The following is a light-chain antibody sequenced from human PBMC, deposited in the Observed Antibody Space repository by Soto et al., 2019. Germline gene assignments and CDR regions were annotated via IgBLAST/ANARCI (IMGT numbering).Light chain of an antibody. J-gene: IGLJ3*02. V-gene: IGLV2-14*01. Sequence: QSALTQPASVSGSPGQSITISCTGTSSDVGGYNYVSWYQQHPGKAPKLMIYEVSNRPSGVSDRFSGFRSGNTASLTISGLQAEDESDYYCISYTSSSTWVFGGGTKLTVL. CDR3: ISYTSSSTWV. CDR1: SSDVGGYNY. CDR2: EVS.